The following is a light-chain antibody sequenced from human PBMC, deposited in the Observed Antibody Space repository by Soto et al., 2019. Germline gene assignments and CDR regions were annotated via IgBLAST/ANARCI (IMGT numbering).Light chain of an antibody. CDR3: QSYDSSLGGNYV. CDR1: SSNIGAGYD. Sequence: QSVLTQPPSVSGAAGQTVTISCTGISSNIGAGYDVHWYQQLSGTAPKLLMYGSRNRPSGVPDRFSGSKSGTSASLAITGLQAEDEADYYCQSYDSSLGGNYVFGTGTKVTV. CDR2: GSR. V-gene: IGLV1-40*01. J-gene: IGLJ1*01.